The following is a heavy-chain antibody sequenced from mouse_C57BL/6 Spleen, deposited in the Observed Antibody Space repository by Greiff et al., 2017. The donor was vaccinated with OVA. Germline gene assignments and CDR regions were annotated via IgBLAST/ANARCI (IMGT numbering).Heavy chain of an antibody. Sequence: QVQLKQSGAELARPGASVKLSCKASGYTFTSYGISWVKQRTGQGLEWIGEIYPRSGNTYYNEKFKGKATLTADKSSSTAYMELRSLTSEDSAVYFCAREGDGGAWFAYWGQGTLVTVSA. CDR1: GYTFTSYG. CDR3: AREGDGGAWFAY. D-gene: IGHD2-3*01. CDR2: IYPRSGNT. J-gene: IGHJ3*01. V-gene: IGHV1-81*01.